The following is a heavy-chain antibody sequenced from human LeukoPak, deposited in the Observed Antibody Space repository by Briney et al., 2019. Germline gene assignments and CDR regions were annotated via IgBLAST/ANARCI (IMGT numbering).Heavy chain of an antibody. D-gene: IGHD3-3*01. Sequence: GSLRLSCAASGFTFSSYWMHWVRQAPGKGLVWVSRINSDGSSTSYADSVKGRFTISRDNAKNTLYLQMNSLRAEDTAVYYCARGGNQYYDFWSGYTGWFDPWGQGTLVTVSS. J-gene: IGHJ5*02. CDR1: GFTFSSYW. CDR2: INSDGSST. CDR3: ARGGNQYYDFWSGYTGWFDP. V-gene: IGHV3-74*01.